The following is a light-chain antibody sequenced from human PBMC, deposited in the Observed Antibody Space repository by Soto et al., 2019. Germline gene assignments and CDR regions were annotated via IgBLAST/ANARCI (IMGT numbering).Light chain of an antibody. Sequence: QSVLTQPASVSGSPGQSITISCTGTSSDIGGYNYVSWYQQHPGKAPKLMIYDVIHRPSGVSNRFSGSKSGNTASLTISGLQDEDEAHYYCSSYISSNTQIFGGGTQLTVL. V-gene: IGLV2-14*03. CDR3: SSYISSNTQI. CDR1: SSDIGGYNY. CDR2: DVI. J-gene: IGLJ7*01.